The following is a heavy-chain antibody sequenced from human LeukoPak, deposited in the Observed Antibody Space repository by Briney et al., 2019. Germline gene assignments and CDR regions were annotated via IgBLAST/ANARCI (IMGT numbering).Heavy chain of an antibody. J-gene: IGHJ3*02. CDR3: ATEGYAGHSFDI. CDR2: FDPEDGET. D-gene: IGHD3-16*01. CDR1: GYTLTELS. V-gene: IGHV1-24*01. Sequence: ASVTVSCKVSGYTLTELSMHWVRQAPGKGLEWMGGFDPEDGETIYAQKFQGRVTMTEDTSTDTAYMELSSLRSEDTAVYYCATEGYAGHSFDIWGQGTMVTVSS.